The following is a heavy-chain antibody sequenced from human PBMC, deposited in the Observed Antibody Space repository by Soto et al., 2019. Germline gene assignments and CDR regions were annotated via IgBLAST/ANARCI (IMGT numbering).Heavy chain of an antibody. CDR3: ARGPGGTGVLDP. CDR2: INHSGST. Sequence: SETLSLTCAVYGGSFSGYHWSWIRQPPGKGLEWIGEINHSGSTNYNPSLKSRVTISVDTSKNQFSLKLSSVTAADTAVYYCARGPGGTGVLDPWGQGTLGTAPQ. CDR1: GGSFSGYH. J-gene: IGHJ5*02. D-gene: IGHD1-26*01. V-gene: IGHV4-34*01.